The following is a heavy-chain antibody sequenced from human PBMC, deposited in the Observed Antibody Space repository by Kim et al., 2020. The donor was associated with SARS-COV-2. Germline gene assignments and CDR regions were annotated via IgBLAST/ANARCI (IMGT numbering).Heavy chain of an antibody. CDR1: TDSLSTYY. J-gene: IGHJ4*02. CDR3: VRGVVALDGDYFDF. CDR2: VYHSGQT. V-gene: IGHV4-59*13. D-gene: IGHD2-2*03. Sequence: SETLSLSCSVSTDSLSTYYWNWIRRPPGRGLEWIGYVYHSGQTSYNPSLKSRVIMSLDTANNQFSLKLSSVTTADTAIYYCVRGVVALDGDYFDFWGQGALVSVS.